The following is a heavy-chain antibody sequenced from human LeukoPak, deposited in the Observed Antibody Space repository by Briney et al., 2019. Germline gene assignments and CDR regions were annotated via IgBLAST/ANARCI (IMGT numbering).Heavy chain of an antibody. V-gene: IGHV1-2*02. J-gene: IGHJ4*02. D-gene: IGHD3-10*01. CDR2: VNPNSGDT. Sequence: ASVKVSCKASGYTFSAFHIHWVRLAPGQGPEWMGWVNPNSGDTNYAQRFRGRVTMTRDTSIDTAYMELSSLRSDDTAVYYCARSNYYGSQSEYWGQGTLVAVSS. CDR3: ARSNYYGSQSEY. CDR1: GYTFSAFH.